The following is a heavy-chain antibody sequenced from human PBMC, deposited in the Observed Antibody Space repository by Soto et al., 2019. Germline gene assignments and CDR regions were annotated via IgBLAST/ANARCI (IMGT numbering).Heavy chain of an antibody. CDR2: ISSSSSTI. D-gene: IGHD3-3*01. J-gene: IGHJ4*02. CDR3: AKTYDFWSGYYLFDY. V-gene: IGHV3-48*01. CDR1: GFTFSSYS. Sequence: GGSLRLSCAASGFTFSSYSMNWVRQAPGKGLEWVSYISSSSSTIYYADSVKGRFTISRDNAKNSLYLQMNSLRAEDTAVYYCAKTYDFWSGYYLFDYWGQGTLVTVSS.